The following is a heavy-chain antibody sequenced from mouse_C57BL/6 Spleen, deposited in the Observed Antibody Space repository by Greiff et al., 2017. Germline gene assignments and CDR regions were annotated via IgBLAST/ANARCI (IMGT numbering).Heavy chain of an antibody. J-gene: IGHJ3*01. CDR1: GFTFSDYG. V-gene: IGHV5-17*01. D-gene: IGHD1-1*01. Sequence: EVMLVESGGGLVKPGGSLKLSCAASGFTFSDYGMHWVRQAPETGLAWVAYISSGSSTIYYADTVKGRFTISRDNAKNTLFLQMTSLRSEDTAMYYCASDYGSSSWFAYWGQGTLVTVSA. CDR3: ASDYGSSSWFAY. CDR2: ISSGSSTI.